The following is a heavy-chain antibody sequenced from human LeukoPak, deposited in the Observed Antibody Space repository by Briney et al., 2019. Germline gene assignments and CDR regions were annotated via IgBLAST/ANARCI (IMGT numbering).Heavy chain of an antibody. CDR2: IYSSGST. D-gene: IGHD1-26*01. V-gene: IGHV4-39*01. CDR1: GGSISSISCY. J-gene: IGHJ4*02. CDR3: ARQGVVGATGFDY. Sequence: PSETLSLTCSVSGGSISSISCYWGWIRQPPGKGLEWIGNIYSSGSTYNNPSLKSRVIISVDTSKSQFSLKLTSVTAADTAVYYCARQGVVGATGFDYWGQGTLVTVSS.